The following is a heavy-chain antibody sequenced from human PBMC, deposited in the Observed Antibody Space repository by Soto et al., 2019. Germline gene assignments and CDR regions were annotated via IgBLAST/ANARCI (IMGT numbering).Heavy chain of an antibody. CDR2: IDWDDDK. D-gene: IGHD3-3*01. CDR3: ARTIPSDFSSGLYGYYYGMDV. J-gene: IGHJ6*02. V-gene: IGHV2-70*01. CDR1: GFSLSTSGMC. Sequence: GSGPTLVNPTQPLTLTCTFSGFSLSTSGMCVNWIRQPPGKALEWLAFIDWDDDKYYSTSLKTRLTISKVTSKNQVVLTMTNIDPVDPAKYYCARTIPSDFSSGLYGYYYGMDVWGQGTTVTVSS.